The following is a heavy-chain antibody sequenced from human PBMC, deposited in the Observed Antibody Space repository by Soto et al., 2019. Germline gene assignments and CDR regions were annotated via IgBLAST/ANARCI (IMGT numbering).Heavy chain of an antibody. CDR1: GFTFRSYA. D-gene: IGHD6-13*01. V-gene: IGHV3-30*04. Sequence: GGSLRLSCAASGFTFRSYAMHWVRQAPGKGLEWVAVISYDGSNKYYADSVKGRFTISRDNSKNTLYLQMNSLRAEDTAVYYCARDQYSSSWYYYYGMDVWGQGTTVTVSS. CDR2: ISYDGSNK. CDR3: ARDQYSSSWYYYYGMDV. J-gene: IGHJ6*02.